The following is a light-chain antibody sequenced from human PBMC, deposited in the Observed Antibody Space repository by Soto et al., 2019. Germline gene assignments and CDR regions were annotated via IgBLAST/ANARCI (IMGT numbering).Light chain of an antibody. Sequence: IQMTQPQSSLSASVGDRVTITCRASQGISNSLAWYQQKPGKVPKLLIYAASTLQSGVPSRFSGSGSGTDFPLTISSLQPEDVANYYCQKYNSAPWTFGHGTKVEIK. CDR1: QGISNS. CDR2: AAS. CDR3: QKYNSAPWT. J-gene: IGKJ1*01. V-gene: IGKV1-27*01.